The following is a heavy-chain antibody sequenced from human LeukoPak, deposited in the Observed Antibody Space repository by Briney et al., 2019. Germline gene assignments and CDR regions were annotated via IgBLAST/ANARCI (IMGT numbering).Heavy chain of an antibody. Sequence: SSETLSLTCSVSGGSISSYYWSWIRQPPGKGLEWIGRIYYSGSTNYNPSLKSRVTISIDTSKNQFSLWLSSVTAADTAVYYCARLQYCSGTSCYWFDPWGQGTLVTVSS. CDR2: IYYSGST. CDR3: ARLQYCSGTSCYWFDP. D-gene: IGHD2-2*01. J-gene: IGHJ5*02. V-gene: IGHV4-59*12. CDR1: GGSISSYY.